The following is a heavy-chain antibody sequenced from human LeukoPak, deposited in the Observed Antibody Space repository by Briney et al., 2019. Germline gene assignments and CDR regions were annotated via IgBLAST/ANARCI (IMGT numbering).Heavy chain of an antibody. CDR2: IYYTGGT. J-gene: IGHJ2*01. D-gene: IGHD4-17*01. CDR3: ARHGDDYGDYRYFDL. V-gene: IGHV4-59*08. Sequence: SETLSLTCTVSGGSISPFYWNWIRQPPGKGLEWIGYIYYTGGTSYSPSLNSRATISVDTSKNQISLKLNSVTAADTAVFYCARHGDDYGDYRYFDLWGRGTLVTVSS. CDR1: GGSISPFY.